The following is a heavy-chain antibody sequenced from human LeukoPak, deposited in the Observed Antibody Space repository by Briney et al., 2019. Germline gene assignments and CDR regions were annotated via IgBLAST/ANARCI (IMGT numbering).Heavy chain of an antibody. CDR1: GFTFGDYA. D-gene: IGHD2-15*01. CDR2: IRSKAYGGTT. V-gene: IGHV3-49*03. Sequence: GGALRLSCTASGFTFGDYAMSWFRQAPGKGLEWVGCIRSKAYGGTTEYAASVKGRFTISRDDSKSIAYLQMNSLKTDDTAAYYCTRDSAEIGYCSGGSCYFSDYWGQGTLVTVSS. J-gene: IGHJ4*02. CDR3: TRDSAEIGYCSGGSCYFSDY.